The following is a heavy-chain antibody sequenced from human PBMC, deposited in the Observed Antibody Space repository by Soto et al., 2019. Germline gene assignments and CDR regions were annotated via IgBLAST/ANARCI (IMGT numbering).Heavy chain of an antibody. Sequence: PGESLKISCKGSGYSFTSYWISWVRQMPGKGVEWMGRIDPSDSYTNYSPSFQGHITISADKSISTAYLQWSSLKASDTAMYYCAGHGVAVDILVVEEEIDYWGQGTLVTVSS. V-gene: IGHV5-10-1*01. CDR1: GYSFTSYW. D-gene: IGHD2-15*01. J-gene: IGHJ4*02. CDR3: AGHGVAVDILVVEEEIDY. CDR2: IDPSDSYT.